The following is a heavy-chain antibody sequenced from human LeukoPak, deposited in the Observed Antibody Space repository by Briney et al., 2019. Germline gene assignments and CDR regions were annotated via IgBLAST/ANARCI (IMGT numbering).Heavy chain of an antibody. V-gene: IGHV1-46*03. CDR1: GYTFTSYY. D-gene: IGHD6-13*01. CDR3: ARVGLEAAAALYYFDY. CDR2: INPSGGST. J-gene: IGHJ4*02. Sequence: ASVKVSCKASGYTFTSYYMHWVRQAPGQGLEWMGIINPSGGSTSYAQKFQGRVTMTRDTSTSTVYMELSSLRSEDTAVYYCARVGLEAAAALYYFDYWGQGTLVTVSS.